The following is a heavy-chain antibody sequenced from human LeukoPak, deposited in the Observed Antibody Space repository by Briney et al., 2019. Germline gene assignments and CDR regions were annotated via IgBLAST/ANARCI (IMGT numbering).Heavy chain of an antibody. D-gene: IGHD1-26*01. V-gene: IGHV3-64*04. Sequence: GRSLRLSCSASGFTFSRYAMHWVRQAPGKRLEFVSGMSSEWGTTDYAASVRGRFTISRDNSKNTVYLQMESLRAEDTGVYYCARSSPGVGPTWGQGTLVTVSS. CDR2: MSSEWGTT. J-gene: IGHJ4*02. CDR3: ARSSPGVGPT. CDR1: GFTFSRYA.